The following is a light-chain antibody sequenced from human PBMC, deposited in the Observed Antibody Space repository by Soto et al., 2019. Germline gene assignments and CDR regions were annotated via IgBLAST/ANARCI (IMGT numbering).Light chain of an antibody. CDR1: QSVSDR. CDR2: AAS. J-gene: IGKJ1*01. CDR3: QQYDDWPKT. Sequence: EIVITQSPDTLSFCPVEMATLSCRASQSVSDRVVWYQQKSGQAPSLLIYAASTRAAGVPARFSGSGSGTEFTLTISSLQSEDFAVYFCQQYDDWPKTFGQGTKVDIK. V-gene: IGKV3-15*01.